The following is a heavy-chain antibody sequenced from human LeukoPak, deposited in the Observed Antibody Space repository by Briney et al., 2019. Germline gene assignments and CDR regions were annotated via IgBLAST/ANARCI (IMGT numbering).Heavy chain of an antibody. CDR3: ISGFGAQSSIAY. V-gene: IGHV4-39*03. J-gene: IGHJ4*02. CDR2: LSYSGST. CDR1: AGSFSSGTYF. Sequence: SETLSLTCSVSAGSFSSGTYFWVWVRQPPGKGLEWIGCLSYSGSTYYNPPLKSRVTISVYTSKDQFSLNLSSWTASATAAHYCISGFGAQSSIAYWGRGSLVTASS. D-gene: IGHD3-10*01.